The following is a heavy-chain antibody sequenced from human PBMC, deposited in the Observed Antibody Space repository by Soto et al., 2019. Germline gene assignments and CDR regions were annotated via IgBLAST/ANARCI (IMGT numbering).Heavy chain of an antibody. D-gene: IGHD1-26*01. V-gene: IGHV5-51*01. Sequence: GESLKISCKGSGYSFTSYWIGWVRQMPGKGLEWMGIIYPGDSDTTYSPSFQGQVTISADKSISTAYLQWSSLKASDTAMYYCARLVGATPYYYYGMDVWGQGTTVTVSS. CDR1: GYSFTSYW. CDR2: IYPGDSDT. CDR3: ARLVGATPYYYYGMDV. J-gene: IGHJ6*02.